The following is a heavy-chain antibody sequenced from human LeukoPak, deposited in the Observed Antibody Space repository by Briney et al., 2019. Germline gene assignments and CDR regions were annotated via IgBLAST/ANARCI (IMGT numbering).Heavy chain of an antibody. CDR3: AQKPAYYYDSTDYALFDY. D-gene: IGHD3-22*01. Sequence: GGSLRLSCAASGFMFGSYAMSWVRQAPGKGLEWVSAISGGGDNTYYADSVKGRFTISRDNSRNTLYLQMNSLRADDTAVYYCAQKPAYYYDSTDYALFDYWGQGTLVTVSS. CDR2: ISGGGDNT. CDR1: GFMFGSYA. V-gene: IGHV3-23*01. J-gene: IGHJ4*02.